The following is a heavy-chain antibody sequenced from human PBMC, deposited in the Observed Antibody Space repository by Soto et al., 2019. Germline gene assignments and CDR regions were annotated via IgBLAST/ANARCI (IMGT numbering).Heavy chain of an antibody. CDR1: GASLSPNY. V-gene: IGHV4-59*08. J-gene: IGHJ4*02. Sequence: QVQLQESGPGLVKPSETLSLRCSVSGASLSPNYWSWFRQPPGKGLQWIGYIYYAGTTTYNPSLKSRLTISLNTSKTEVSLELTSVTAADAAVYYRARPAAFSQALDSWGQGALVTVSS. CDR2: IYYAGTT. CDR3: ARPAAFSQALDS. D-gene: IGHD2-15*01.